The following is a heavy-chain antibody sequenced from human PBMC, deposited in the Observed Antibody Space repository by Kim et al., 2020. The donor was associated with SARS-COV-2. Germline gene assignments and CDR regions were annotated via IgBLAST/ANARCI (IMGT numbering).Heavy chain of an antibody. Sequence: GGSLRLSCAASGFTFSSYSMNWVRQAPGKGLEWVSSISSSSSYIYYADSVKGRFTISRDNAKNSLYLQMNSLRAEDTAVYYCARDRRAGPPAGLGYGMDVWGQGTTVTVSS. CDR2: ISSSSSYI. CDR1: GFTFSSYS. D-gene: IGHD6-13*01. J-gene: IGHJ6*02. V-gene: IGHV3-21*01. CDR3: ARDRRAGPPAGLGYGMDV.